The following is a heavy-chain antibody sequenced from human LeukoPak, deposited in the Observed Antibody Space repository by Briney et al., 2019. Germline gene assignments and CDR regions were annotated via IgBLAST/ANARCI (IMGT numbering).Heavy chain of an antibody. J-gene: IGHJ6*02. Sequence: SVKVSCKASGGTFSSYAISWVRQAPGQGLEWMRRIIPIFGIANYAQKFQGRVTITADKSTSTAYMELSNLRSEDTAVYYCAREHQLLISDYYGMDVWGQGTTVTVSS. V-gene: IGHV1-69*04. CDR1: GGTFSSYA. CDR3: AREHQLLISDYYGMDV. D-gene: IGHD2-2*01. CDR2: IIPIFGIA.